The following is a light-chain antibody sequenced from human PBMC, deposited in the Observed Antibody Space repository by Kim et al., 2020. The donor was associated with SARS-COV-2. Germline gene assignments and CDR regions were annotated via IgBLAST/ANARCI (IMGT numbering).Light chain of an antibody. CDR2: DVN. CDR3: CSYAGYYTFRM. CDR1: KSDVGVYSY. Sequence: SVTISCPGHKSDVGVYSYGAGYQHRPDWAPRRLIHDVNNEPPGVPDRFSGSKSGDPASLTVSGLQSEDEADYYCCSYAGYYTFRMFGGGAQLTVL. J-gene: IGLJ3*02. V-gene: IGLV2-11*01.